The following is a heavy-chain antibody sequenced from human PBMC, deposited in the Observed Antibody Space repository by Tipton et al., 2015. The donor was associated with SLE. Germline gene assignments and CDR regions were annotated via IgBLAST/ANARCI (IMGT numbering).Heavy chain of an antibody. CDR2: IHHSGTT. D-gene: IGHD2/OR15-2a*01. Sequence: TLSLTCSVSGYSINNDYYWGWVRQPPGKGLEWIGNIHHSGTTYYNASLQNRVTISLDTSKNQFSLRLKSVTAADTAVYYCARIESTSWTDYYGMDVWGQGTTVTVSS. CDR3: ARIESTSWTDYYGMDV. V-gene: IGHV4-38-2*02. CDR1: GYSINNDYY. J-gene: IGHJ6*02.